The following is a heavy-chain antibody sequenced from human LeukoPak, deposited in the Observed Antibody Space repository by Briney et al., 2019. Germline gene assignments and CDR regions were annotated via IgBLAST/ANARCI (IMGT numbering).Heavy chain of an antibody. CDR1: GFTFSSYS. CDR2: IRSSSSTI. CDR3: ATGALDY. J-gene: IGHJ4*02. Sequence: GGSLRLSCAASGFTFSSYSMNWVRQAPGKGLEWVSYIRSSSSTIYYADSVKGRFTISRDNAKNSLYLQMNSLRAEDTAVYYCATGALDYWGQGTLVTVSS. V-gene: IGHV3-48*01.